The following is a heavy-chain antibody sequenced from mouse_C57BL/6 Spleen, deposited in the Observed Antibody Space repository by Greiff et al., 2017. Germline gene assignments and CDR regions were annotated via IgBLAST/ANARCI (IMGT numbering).Heavy chain of an antibody. Sequence: EVKLQESGPGLARPSQTLSLTCSVTSYSITSAYWNWIRKFPGNKLVYMGYISYSGSTYYNPSLKSRISITRDTSKNQYYLQLNSVTTEDTTTYYCANYGSSPWFAYWGQGTLVTVSA. CDR2: ISYSGST. J-gene: IGHJ3*01. CDR3: ANYGSSPWFAY. D-gene: IGHD1-1*01. V-gene: IGHV3-8*01. CDR1: SYSITSAY.